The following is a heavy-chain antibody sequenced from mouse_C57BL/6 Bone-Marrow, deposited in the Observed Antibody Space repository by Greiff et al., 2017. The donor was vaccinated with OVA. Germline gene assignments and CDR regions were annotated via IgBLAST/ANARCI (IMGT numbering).Heavy chain of an antibody. V-gene: IGHV1-22*01. CDR1: GYTFTDYN. CDR3: ASRTAQATDY. CDR2: INPNNGGT. J-gene: IGHJ2*01. D-gene: IGHD3-2*02. Sequence: EVQLVESGPELVKPGASVKMSCKASGYTFTDYNMHWVKQSHGKSLEWIGYINPNNGGTSYNQKFKGKATLTVNKSSSTAYMELRSLTSEDSAVYYCASRTAQATDYWGQGTTLTVSS.